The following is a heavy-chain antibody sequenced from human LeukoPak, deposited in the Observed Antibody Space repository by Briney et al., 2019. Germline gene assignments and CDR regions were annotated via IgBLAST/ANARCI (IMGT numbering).Heavy chain of an antibody. CDR3: ARTYCSSTSCYPFDY. CDR1: GYTFTSYY. CDR2: INPSGGST. V-gene: IGHV1-46*01. J-gene: IGHJ4*02. Sequence: ASVKVSCKASGYTFTSYYMHWVRQAPGQGLEWMGIINPSGGSTSYAQKFQGRVTMTRDMSTSTVYMELSSLRSEDTAVYYCARTYCSSTSCYPFDYWGQGTLVTVSS. D-gene: IGHD2-2*01.